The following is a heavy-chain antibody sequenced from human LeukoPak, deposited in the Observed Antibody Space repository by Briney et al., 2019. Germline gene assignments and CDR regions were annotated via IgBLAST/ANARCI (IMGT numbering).Heavy chain of an antibody. V-gene: IGHV5-51*01. CDR2: IYPDDSDT. Sequence: GESLKISCQSSGFNFIDYWVGWVRQIPGKGLEWLGTIYPDDSDTKYNPSFQGRVTISADKSIATAYLQWSSLQASDSAIYYCTRRGSATGTGGGNFDLWGQGSLVIVSS. CDR1: GFNFIDYW. D-gene: IGHD6-13*01. J-gene: IGHJ4*02. CDR3: TRRGSATGTGGGNFDL.